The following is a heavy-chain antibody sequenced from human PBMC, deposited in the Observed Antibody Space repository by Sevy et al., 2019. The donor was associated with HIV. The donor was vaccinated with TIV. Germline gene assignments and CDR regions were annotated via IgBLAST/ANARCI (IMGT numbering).Heavy chain of an antibody. CDR2: IYTSGST. J-gene: IGHJ3*02. D-gene: IGHD3-10*01. Sequence: SETLSLTCTVSGGSISSYYWSWIRQPAGKGLEWIGRIYTSGSTNYNPSLKSRVTMSVDMSKNQFSLKLSSVTAADTAVYYCARDFGFGESFDAFDIWGQGTMVTVSS. CDR1: GGSISSYY. CDR3: ARDFGFGESFDAFDI. V-gene: IGHV4-4*07.